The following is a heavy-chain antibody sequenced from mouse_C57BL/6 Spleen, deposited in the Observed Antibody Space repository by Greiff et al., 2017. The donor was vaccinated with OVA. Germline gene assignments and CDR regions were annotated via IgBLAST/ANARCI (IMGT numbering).Heavy chain of an antibody. J-gene: IGHJ4*01. Sequence: EVQLQQSGPELVKPGASVKISCKASGYTFTDYYMNWVKQSHGKSLEWIGDINPNNGGTSYNQKFKGKATLTVDKSSSTAYMELRSLTSEDSAVYYCARSEDGYYVYAMDYWGQGTSVTVSS. V-gene: IGHV1-26*01. D-gene: IGHD2-3*01. CDR3: ARSEDGYYVYAMDY. CDR1: GYTFTDYY. CDR2: INPNNGGT.